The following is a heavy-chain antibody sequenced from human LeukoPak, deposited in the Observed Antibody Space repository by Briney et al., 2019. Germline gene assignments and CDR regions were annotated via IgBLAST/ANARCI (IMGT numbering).Heavy chain of an antibody. V-gene: IGHV3-30*18. CDR3: AKDTGHAHPNLTPHYSGVDV. CDR1: GFTFTTSG. CDR2: ISYDGSNK. J-gene: IGHJ6*02. Sequence: PGGSLRLSCAASGFTFTTSGMRWVRQAPGKGLEWVAVISYDGSNKYYADSVKGRFTISRDNSKNTLYLQMNSLRVEDTSVYYCAKDTGHAHPNLTPHYSGVDVWGQGTTVTVSS.